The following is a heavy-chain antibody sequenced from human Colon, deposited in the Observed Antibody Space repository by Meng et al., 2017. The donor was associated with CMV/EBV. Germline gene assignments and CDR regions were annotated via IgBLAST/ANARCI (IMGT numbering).Heavy chain of an antibody. CDR3: ARDPLRWGAGDYHYYGMDV. J-gene: IGHJ6*02. CDR1: GYTFTSTG. Sequence: LGQSGTDVKKPGASVKVSCKGSGYTFTSTGIAWMRQAPGQGLEWMGWISAYNGNTDYAQKFQGRVTMTTDASTSTAYMELGSLTSDDSAMYYCARDPLRWGAGDYHYYGMDVWGQGTMVTVSS. V-gene: IGHV1-18*01. CDR2: ISAYNGNT. D-gene: IGHD3-16*01.